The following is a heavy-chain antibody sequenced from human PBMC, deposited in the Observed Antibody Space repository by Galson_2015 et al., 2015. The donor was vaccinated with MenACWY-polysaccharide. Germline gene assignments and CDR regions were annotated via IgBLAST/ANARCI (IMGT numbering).Heavy chain of an antibody. J-gene: IGHJ4*02. D-gene: IGHD6-6*01. CDR2: ISAGGSTT. CDR1: GFTFSTSA. Sequence: SLRLSCAASGFTFSTSAMNWVRQAPGKGLEWVSTISAGGSTTYYADSVKGRFTISRDNSKNTLYVRMNNLGAEDTAVYYCATSGGSSSTLTYFDYWGQGILVTVSS. CDR3: ATSGGSSSTLTYFDY. V-gene: IGHV3-23*01.